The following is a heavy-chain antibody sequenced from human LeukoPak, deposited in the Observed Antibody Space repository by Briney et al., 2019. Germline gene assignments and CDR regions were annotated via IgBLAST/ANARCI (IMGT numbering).Heavy chain of an antibody. D-gene: IGHD1-26*01. J-gene: IGHJ4*02. CDR3: ARDLIVVRRTSLQWDY. CDR1: GYSFTSYH. Sequence: ASVKVSCKASGYSFTSYHIHWVRQAPGQGLEWMGIINPNGGSTSYAQKFQGRVTMTRGTSTSTVYMELSSLRSEDTAVYYCARDLIVVRRTSLQWDYWGQGTLVTVSS. V-gene: IGHV1-46*01. CDR2: INPNGGST.